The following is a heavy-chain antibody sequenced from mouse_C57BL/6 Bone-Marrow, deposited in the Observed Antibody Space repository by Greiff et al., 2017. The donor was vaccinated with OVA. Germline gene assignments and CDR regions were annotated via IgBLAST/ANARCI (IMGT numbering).Heavy chain of an antibody. CDR2: INPSNGGT. Sequence: QVQLQQPGTELVKPGASVKLSCKASGYTFTSYWMHWVTQRPGQGLEWIGNINPSNGGTNYNEKFKSKATLTVDKSSSTAYLQLSSLTSEDSAGDYCSRTDPAWFAYWGQGTLVTVSA. V-gene: IGHV1-53*01. CDR3: SRTDPAWFAY. J-gene: IGHJ3*01. CDR1: GYTFTSYW.